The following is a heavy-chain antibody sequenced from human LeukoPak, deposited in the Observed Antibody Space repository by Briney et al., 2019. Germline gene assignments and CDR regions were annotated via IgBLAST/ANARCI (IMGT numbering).Heavy chain of an antibody. Sequence: GAAVTVSYKDSGGSFNKYGMRWVGQGPGQGREGVGGIIANLGTANSSQNFQGRVTITAGESTRTAYMELSSLRSEDTAVYYCARAEIVVVPAKLQTPYYFDYWGQGTLVTVSS. J-gene: IGHJ4*02. CDR3: ARAEIVVVPAKLQTPYYFDY. V-gene: IGHV1-69*13. CDR1: GGSFNKYG. CDR2: IIANLGTA. D-gene: IGHD2-2*01.